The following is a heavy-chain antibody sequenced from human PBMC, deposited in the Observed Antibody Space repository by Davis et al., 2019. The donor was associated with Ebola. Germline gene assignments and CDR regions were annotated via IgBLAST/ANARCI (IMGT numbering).Heavy chain of an antibody. CDR2: IDPSYSYT. D-gene: IGHD2-15*01. J-gene: IGHJ5*02. CDR3: ARDIPSSYNWFDP. V-gene: IGHV5-10-1*01. Sequence: PGGSLRLSCKGSGYSFNNYWISWVRQLPGKGLEWLGRIDPSYSYTNYSPSFQGHITISVDRSVSSVFLQGSSLRASDTAIYYCARDIPSSYNWFDPWGQGTQVTVSS. CDR1: GYSFNNYW.